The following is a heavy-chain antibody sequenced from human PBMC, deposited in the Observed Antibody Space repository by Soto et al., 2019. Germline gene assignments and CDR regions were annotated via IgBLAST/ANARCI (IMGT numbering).Heavy chain of an antibody. CDR3: AISQDRGGRTTFIY. CDR2: ISHDGVTK. D-gene: IGHD3-16*01. V-gene: IGHV3-30-3*01. CDR1: GSSFPNYP. J-gene: IGHJ4*02. Sequence: HPGGSLRLSCAASGSSFPNYPMHWVRQTPDKGLEWLAVISHDGVTKNSADSVKGRFSISRDNSRNRLYLDMNSLRTEDTAMYYCAISQDRGGRTTFIYWGQGTQVTVSS.